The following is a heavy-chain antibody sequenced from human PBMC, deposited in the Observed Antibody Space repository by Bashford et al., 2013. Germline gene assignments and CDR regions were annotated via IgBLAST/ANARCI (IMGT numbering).Heavy chain of an antibody. V-gene: IGHV1-3*01. D-gene: IGHD3-9*01. Sequence: ASVKVSCKASGYTFTSYAMHWVRQAPGQRLEWMGWINAGNGNTKYSQKFQGRVTITRDTSASTAYMELSSLRSEDTAVYYCARDPLTNNWFDPWGQGTLVTVSS. J-gene: IGHJ5*02. CDR3: ARDPLTNNWFDP. CDR1: GYTFTSYA. CDR2: INAGNGNT.